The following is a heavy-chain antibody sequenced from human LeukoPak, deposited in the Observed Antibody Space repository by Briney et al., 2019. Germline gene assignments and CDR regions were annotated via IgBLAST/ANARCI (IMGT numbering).Heavy chain of an antibody. Sequence: GGSLRLSRAPSGFTFSSYAMHWARHPPGKGRGWVAVISYDGSNKYYADSVKGRFTISRDNSKNTLYLQMNSLRAEDTAVYYCARDRLGDSSGYYIPEFDYWGQGTLVTVSS. D-gene: IGHD3-22*01. CDR3: ARDRLGDSSGYYIPEFDY. J-gene: IGHJ4*02. CDR2: ISYDGSNK. CDR1: GFTFSSYA. V-gene: IGHV3-30-3*01.